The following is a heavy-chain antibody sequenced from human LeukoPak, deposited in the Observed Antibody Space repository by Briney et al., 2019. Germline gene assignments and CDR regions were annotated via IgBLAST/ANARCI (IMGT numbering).Heavy chain of an antibody. Sequence: SETLSLTCTVSGGSISSYYWSWIRQPPGKGLEWIGYIFYSGSTNYNPSLKSRVTISVDTSKNQFSLKLSSVTAADTAVYYCARLSSSWYFFDYWGQGTLVTVSS. CDR3: ARLSSSWYFFDY. CDR1: GGSISSYY. D-gene: IGHD6-13*01. V-gene: IGHV4-59*08. CDR2: IFYSGST. J-gene: IGHJ4*02.